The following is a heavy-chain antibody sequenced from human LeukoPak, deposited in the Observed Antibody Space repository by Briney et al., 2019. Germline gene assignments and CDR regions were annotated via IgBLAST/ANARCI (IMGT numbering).Heavy chain of an antibody. CDR2: IYPGDSDT. CDR1: GYTFTSYW. V-gene: IGHV5-51*01. D-gene: IGHD2-2*02. Sequence: GESLKISCKGSGYTFTSYWIGWVRQMPGKGLEWMGIIYPGDSDTRYSPSFEGQVTISVDKSISTAYLQWSSLKAPDTAMYYCARPYCFSTNCYTIDPWGQGTLVTVSS. CDR3: ARPYCFSTNCYTIDP. J-gene: IGHJ5*02.